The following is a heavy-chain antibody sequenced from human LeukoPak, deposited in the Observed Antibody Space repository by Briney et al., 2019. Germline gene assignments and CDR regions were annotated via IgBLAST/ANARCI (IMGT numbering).Heavy chain of an antibody. CDR1: GFTVSNNY. CDR3: ARGVVVVVAATPMEDAFDI. Sequence: GSLRLSCAASGFTVSNNYMSWVRQPPGKGLEWIGEINHSGSTNYNPSLKSRVTISVDTSKNQFSLKLSSVTAADTAVYYCARGVVVVVAATPMEDAFDIWGQGTMVTVSS. CDR2: INHSGST. J-gene: IGHJ3*02. V-gene: IGHV4-34*01. D-gene: IGHD2-15*01.